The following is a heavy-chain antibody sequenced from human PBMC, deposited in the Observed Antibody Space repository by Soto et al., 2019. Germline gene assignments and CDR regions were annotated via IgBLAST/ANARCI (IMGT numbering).Heavy chain of an antibody. Sequence: EVQLVESGGGLVQPGGSLRLSCAASEFTFSTYAMNWVRQAPGKGLEWVSYISSSSQNIRYADSVKGRFTISRDNAKNSLYLQMKRLRAEDTAVYYCARDQSRGQVFYYYMDVWGKGTTVTVSS. CDR1: EFTFSTYA. J-gene: IGHJ6*03. V-gene: IGHV3-48*01. CDR2: ISSSSQNI. D-gene: IGHD3-10*01. CDR3: ARDQSRGQVFYYYMDV.